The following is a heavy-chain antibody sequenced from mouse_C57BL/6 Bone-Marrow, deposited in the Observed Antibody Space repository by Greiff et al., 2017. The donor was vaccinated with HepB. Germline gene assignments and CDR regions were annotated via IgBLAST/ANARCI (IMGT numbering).Heavy chain of an antibody. V-gene: IGHV7-3*01. CDR3: ARYRTGDFDY. D-gene: IGHD4-1*01. CDR1: GFTFTDYY. J-gene: IGHJ2*01. Sequence: EVKLVESGGGLVQPGGSLGLSCAASGFTFTDYYMSWVRQPPGKALEWLGFIRNKANGYTTEYSASVKGRFTISRDNSQSILYLQMNALRAEDSATYYCARYRTGDFDYWGQGTTLTVSS. CDR2: IRNKANGYTT.